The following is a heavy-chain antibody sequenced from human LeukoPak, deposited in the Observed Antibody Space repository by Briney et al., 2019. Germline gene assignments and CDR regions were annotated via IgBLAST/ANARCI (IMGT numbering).Heavy chain of an antibody. V-gene: IGHV4-34*01. Sequence: KPSETLSLTCAVYGGSFSGYYWTWIRQPPGKGLEWIGEINHSGSANYNPSLKSRVTLSVDTSKNQFSLKMTSVTAADTAVYYCARARGTEAIDYWGHGTRVTVSS. J-gene: IGHJ4*01. CDR2: INHSGSA. CDR1: GGSFSGYY. D-gene: IGHD6-25*01. CDR3: ARARGTEAIDY.